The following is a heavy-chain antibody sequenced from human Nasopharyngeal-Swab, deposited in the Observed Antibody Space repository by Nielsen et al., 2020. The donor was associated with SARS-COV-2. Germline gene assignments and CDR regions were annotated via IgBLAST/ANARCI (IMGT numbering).Heavy chain of an antibody. CDR2: INHSGSV. V-gene: IGHV4-34*01. D-gene: IGHD2-2*01. CDR3: PKVFQ. Sequence: SETLSLSCGVYGGSLSGYYWNWLRQPPGKGLEWIWHINHSGSVNYKPSLTSRVTISVDTSKNQFSLKLTAVTAADSASPTSPKVFQ. CDR1: GGSLSGYY. J-gene: IGHJ1*01.